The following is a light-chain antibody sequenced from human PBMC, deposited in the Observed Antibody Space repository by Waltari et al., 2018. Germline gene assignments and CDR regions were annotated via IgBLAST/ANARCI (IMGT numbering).Light chain of an antibody. J-gene: IGKJ4*01. V-gene: IGKV4-1*01. CDR1: QSVLYSSNNKNY. Sequence: DIVMTQSPDSLAVSLGERATINCKYRQSVLYSSNNKNYLAWYQQKPGQPPKLLIYWASTRESGVPDRFSGSGSGTDFTLTISSLQAEDVAVYYCQQYYSTPRLTFGGGTKVEIK. CDR2: WAS. CDR3: QQYYSTPRLT.